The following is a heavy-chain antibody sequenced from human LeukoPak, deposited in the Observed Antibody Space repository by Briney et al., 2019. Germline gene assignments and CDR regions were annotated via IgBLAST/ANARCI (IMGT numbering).Heavy chain of an antibody. CDR1: GFTVSSNY. CDR3: ARDDSSGYHYRFDY. D-gene: IGHD3-22*01. Sequence: PGGSLRLSCAASGFTVSSNYMSWARQAPGKGLEWVSVIYSGGSTYYADSVKGRFTISRDKSKNTLYLQMNSLRTEDTAVYYCARDDSSGYHYRFDYWGQGTLVTVSS. CDR2: IYSGGST. J-gene: IGHJ4*02. V-gene: IGHV3-66*02.